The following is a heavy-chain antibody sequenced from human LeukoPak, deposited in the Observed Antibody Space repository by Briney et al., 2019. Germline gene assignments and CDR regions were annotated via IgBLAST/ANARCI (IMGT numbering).Heavy chain of an antibody. V-gene: IGHV3-23*01. Sequence: GGSQRLSCAASGFTFSSYAMSWVRQAPGKGLEWVSAISGSGGSTYYADSVKGRFTISRDNSKNTLYLQMNSLRAEDTAVYYCAAIGGYNFDYWGQGTLVTVSS. CDR1: GFTFSSYA. CDR2: ISGSGGST. CDR3: AAIGGYNFDY. D-gene: IGHD5-12*01. J-gene: IGHJ4*02.